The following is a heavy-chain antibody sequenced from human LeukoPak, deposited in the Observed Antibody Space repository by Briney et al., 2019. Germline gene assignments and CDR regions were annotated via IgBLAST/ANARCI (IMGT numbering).Heavy chain of an antibody. CDR1: GFPFSSYS. J-gene: IGHJ1*01. CDR3: ARVSVQGYYGSGSFDFQH. CDR2: ISSSSSYI. V-gene: IGHV3-21*01. D-gene: IGHD3-10*01. Sequence: GGSLRRSRAASGFPFSSYSMNWVRQAPGKGLELVSSISSSSSYIYYADSVKGRFTISRDDAKNSLYLQMNSLRAEDTAVYYCARVSVQGYYGSGSFDFQHWGQGTLVTVSS.